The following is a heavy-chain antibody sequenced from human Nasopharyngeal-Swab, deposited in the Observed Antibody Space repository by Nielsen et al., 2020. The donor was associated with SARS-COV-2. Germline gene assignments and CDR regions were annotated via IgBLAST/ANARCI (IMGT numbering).Heavy chain of an antibody. J-gene: IGHJ4*02. CDR3: ARYRARGDSSGYYFDD. D-gene: IGHD3-22*01. CDR1: GYSFNSYW. V-gene: IGHV5-51*01. CDR2: IYPGDSDT. Sequence: GESLKISCKGSGYSFNSYWIGWVRQMPGKGLEWMGIIYPGDSDTRYSPSFQGQVTISADKSISTAYLQWSSLKASDTAMYYCARYRARGDSSGYYFDDWGQGTLVTVSS.